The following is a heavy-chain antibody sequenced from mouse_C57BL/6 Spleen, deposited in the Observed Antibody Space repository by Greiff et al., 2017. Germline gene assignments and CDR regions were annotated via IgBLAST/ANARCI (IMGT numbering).Heavy chain of an antibody. J-gene: IGHJ2*01. D-gene: IGHD2-4*01. V-gene: IGHV1-50*01. CDR1: GYTFTSYW. CDR2: IDPSDSCT. CDR3: ARWGLRGRNY. Sequence: QVQLQQPGAELVKPGASVKLSCKASGYTFTSYWMQWVKQRPGQGLEWIGEIDPSDSCTNYNQKFKGKATLTVDTSSSTAYMQLSSLTSKDSAVDSCARWGLRGRNYWGQGTTLTVSS.